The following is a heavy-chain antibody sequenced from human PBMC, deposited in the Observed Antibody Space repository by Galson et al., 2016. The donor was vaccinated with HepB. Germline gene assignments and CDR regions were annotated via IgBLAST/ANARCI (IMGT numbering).Heavy chain of an antibody. CDR2: IYRSGTA. J-gene: IGHJ4*02. CDR3: AGGKLATGWGY. Sequence: SETLSLTCAVSGGSISSDTWWSWVRQPPGKGLEWIGEIYRSGTANYNPSLKSRFVISLDKSKNQFSLTVNSVTAADTAVYYCAGGKLATGWGYWGQGTLVIVSS. D-gene: IGHD4-23*01. CDR1: GGSISSDTW. V-gene: IGHV4-4*02.